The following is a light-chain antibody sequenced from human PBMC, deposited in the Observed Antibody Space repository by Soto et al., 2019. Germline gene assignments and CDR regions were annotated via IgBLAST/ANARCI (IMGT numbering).Light chain of an antibody. V-gene: IGKV3-20*01. J-gene: IGKJ3*01. CDR3: QQYGSARFT. CDR1: QSISSSY. CDR2: GAS. Sequence: EIVLTQSPGTLSLSPGERSTLSCRASQSISSSYLAWYQQKPGQAPRLLVYGASRRATGIQDRFSGSRSGTKLNITISSLEPEDFLVCYCQQYGSARFTFGPGTKVDIK.